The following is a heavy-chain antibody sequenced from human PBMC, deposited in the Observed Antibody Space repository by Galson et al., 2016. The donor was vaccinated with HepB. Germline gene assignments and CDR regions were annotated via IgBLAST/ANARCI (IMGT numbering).Heavy chain of an antibody. Sequence: SLRLSCAASGFTLDNYDMHWVRQAPGKGLEWVSGISWNSGAIGYADSVKGRFTVSRDNTKNSLYLQMNNLRAEDTALYYCAKDNGRGTSYYFYGMDVWGKGTTVTVSS. V-gene: IGHV3-9*01. J-gene: IGHJ6*04. CDR3: AKDNGRGTSYYFYGMDV. CDR1: GFTLDNYD. CDR2: ISWNSGAI. D-gene: IGHD3/OR15-3a*01.